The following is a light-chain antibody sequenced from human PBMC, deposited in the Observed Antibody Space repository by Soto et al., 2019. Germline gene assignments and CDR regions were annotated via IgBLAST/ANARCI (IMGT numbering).Light chain of an antibody. CDR3: QQYGGSPPLT. CDR2: AAS. J-gene: IGKJ4*01. V-gene: IGKV1-27*01. Sequence: DIQMTQSPSSLSASVGDTVTITCRASQGISNYLAWYQQKPGQVPNLLIYAASTLQSGVPSRFSGSGSGTDFTLTISRLEPEDFAVYYCQQYGGSPPLTFGGGTTVEIK. CDR1: QGISNY.